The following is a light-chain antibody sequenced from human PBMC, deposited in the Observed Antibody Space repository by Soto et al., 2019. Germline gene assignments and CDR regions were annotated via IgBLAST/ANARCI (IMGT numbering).Light chain of an antibody. Sequence: VLTQPASVSGSPRQSVTISCTGASSDVGAYEHVSWYQQHPGRAPKLILYDVNNRPLGVSNHFTGSKSGNTASLVISGLQANDEADYYCSSYSTTNILVFGSGTKVTVL. V-gene: IGLV2-14*03. CDR3: SSYSTTNILV. J-gene: IGLJ1*01. CDR2: DVN. CDR1: SSDVGAYEH.